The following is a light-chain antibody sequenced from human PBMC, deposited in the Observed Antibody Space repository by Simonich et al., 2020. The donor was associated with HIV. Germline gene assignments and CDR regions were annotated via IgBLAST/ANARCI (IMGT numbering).Light chain of an antibody. Sequence: EIVLTQSPATLSLSPGERATLSCRASQSVSSHLGWYQQKPGQAPRLLISDASNRATGIPARFSGSGSGTDFTLSISSLEPEDFAVYYCQYYNNWPTFGQGTKVEIK. CDR1: QSVSSH. CDR2: DAS. CDR3: QYYNNWPT. J-gene: IGKJ1*01. V-gene: IGKV3-11*01.